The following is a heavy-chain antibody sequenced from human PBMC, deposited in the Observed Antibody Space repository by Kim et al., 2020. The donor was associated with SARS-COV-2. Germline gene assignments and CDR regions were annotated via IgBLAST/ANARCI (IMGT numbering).Heavy chain of an antibody. CDR1: GFTFITYW. CDR2: IKQAGSEK. D-gene: IGHD2-15*01. CDR3: ARGINFDF. J-gene: IGHJ4*02. V-gene: IGHV3-7*01. Sequence: GGSLRLSCAVSGFTFITYWMSWVRQAPGKGLEWVASIKQAGSEKFYVDSVKGRFTISRDNAKSSVYLQMNSLRAEDTAVYFCARGINFDFWGQGTLVTVSS.